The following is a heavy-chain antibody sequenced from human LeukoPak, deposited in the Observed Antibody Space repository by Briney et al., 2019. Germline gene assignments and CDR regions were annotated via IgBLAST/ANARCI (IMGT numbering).Heavy chain of an antibody. Sequence: PSETLSLTCTVSGGSISSYYWSWIRQPPGKGLEWIGYIYYSGSTNYNPSLKSRVSISVDTSMKQFSLKLSSVTAADTAVYYCAREYSSIFRGVRIDWFDPWGQGTLVTVSS. D-gene: IGHD6-19*01. V-gene: IGHV4-59*12. J-gene: IGHJ5*02. CDR3: AREYSSIFRGVRIDWFDP. CDR1: GGSISSYY. CDR2: IYYSGST.